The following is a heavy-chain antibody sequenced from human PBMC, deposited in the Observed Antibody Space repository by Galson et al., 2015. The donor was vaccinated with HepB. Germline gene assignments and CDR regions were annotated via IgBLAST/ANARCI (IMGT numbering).Heavy chain of an antibody. D-gene: IGHD1-1*01. CDR2: ITRSGDAK. CDR3: VTDRLRTTSPVPIV. Sequence: SLRLSCAVSGFTFSDYAMTWVRQAPGKDLEWVSLITRSGDAKYYTDSVKGRFTVSRDNSNNTLFLDMYSLRAEDTAIYYCVTDRLRTTSPVPIVWGQGTLVSVPS. V-gene: IGHV3-23*01. J-gene: IGHJ4*02. CDR1: GFTFSDYA.